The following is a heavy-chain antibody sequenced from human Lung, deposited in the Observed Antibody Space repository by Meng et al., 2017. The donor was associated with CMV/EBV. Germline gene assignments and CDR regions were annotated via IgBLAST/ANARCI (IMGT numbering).Heavy chain of an antibody. Sequence: CTVSDGSIGSGTFYWSWARQPPGKGLEWIGYISYSGSIYSNPSLKSRVTISVDTSKNQFSLKLTSVTAADTAVYFCARAGLARGYFDYWGQGALVTVSS. CDR3: ARAGLARGYFDY. CDR1: DGSIGSGTFY. D-gene: IGHD3-10*01. CDR2: ISYSGSI. V-gene: IGHV4-30-4*08. J-gene: IGHJ4*02.